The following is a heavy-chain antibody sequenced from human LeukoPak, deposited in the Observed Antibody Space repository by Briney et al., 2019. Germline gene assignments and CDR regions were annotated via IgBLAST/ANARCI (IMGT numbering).Heavy chain of an antibody. Sequence: GASVKVSCRASGYTFTEHYMHWVRQAPGQGLEWMGFINPKTGATRYAQKFQGSITVTRDTSVNTAYMELSGLGPDDTAMYYCVRVAYCGANCYYYVDSWGQGTLVTVSS. J-gene: IGHJ4*02. V-gene: IGHV1-2*02. CDR1: GYTFTEHY. CDR2: INPKTGAT. D-gene: IGHD2-21*02. CDR3: VRVAYCGANCYYYVDS.